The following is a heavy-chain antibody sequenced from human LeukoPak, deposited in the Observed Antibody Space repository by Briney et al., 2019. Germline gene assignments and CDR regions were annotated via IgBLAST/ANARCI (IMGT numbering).Heavy chain of an antibody. CDR1: GFTFSSYA. Sequence: GGSLRLSCAASGFTFSSYAMSWVRQAPGKGLEWVSAISGSGGSTYYADSVKGRFTISRDNSKNTLYLQMNSLRAEDTAVYYCAKVDLIVVVITLFDYWGQGTLVTASS. CDR3: AKVDLIVVVITLFDY. D-gene: IGHD3-22*01. J-gene: IGHJ4*02. V-gene: IGHV3-23*01. CDR2: ISGSGGST.